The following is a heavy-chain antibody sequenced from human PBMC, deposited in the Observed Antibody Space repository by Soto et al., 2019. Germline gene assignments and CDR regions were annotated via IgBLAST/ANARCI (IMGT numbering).Heavy chain of an antibody. V-gene: IGHV1-18*04. D-gene: IGHD6-13*01. Sequence: ASVKVSCKASGYTFTSYGISWVRQAPGQGLEWMGWISAYNGNTNYAQKLQGRVTMTTDTSTSTAYMELRSLRSDDTAVYYCAGVRSSSWYNYYYYYGMDVWGQGTTVTVSS. J-gene: IGHJ6*02. CDR2: ISAYNGNT. CDR3: AGVRSSSWYNYYYYYGMDV. CDR1: GYTFTSYG.